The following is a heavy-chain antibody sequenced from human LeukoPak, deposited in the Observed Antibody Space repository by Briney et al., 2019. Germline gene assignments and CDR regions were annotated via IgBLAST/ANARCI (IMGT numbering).Heavy chain of an antibody. V-gene: IGHV4-59*01. CDR1: GGSISSYY. J-gene: IGHJ4*02. CDR3: ARVAPLGYCSSTSCYDY. CDR2: IYYSGST. Sequence: ASETLSLTCTVSGGSISSYYWSWIRQPPGKGLEWIGYIYYSGSTNYNPSLKSRVTISVDTSKNQYSLKLSSVTAADTAVYYCARVAPLGYCSSTSCYDYWGQGTLVTVSS. D-gene: IGHD2-2*01.